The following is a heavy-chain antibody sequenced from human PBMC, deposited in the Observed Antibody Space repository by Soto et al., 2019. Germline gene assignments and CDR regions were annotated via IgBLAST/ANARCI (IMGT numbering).Heavy chain of an antibody. CDR3: ARDYLTGDPREAFDS. V-gene: IGHV3-21*01. CDR2: IDPTSTEI. Sequence: EVQLVESGGGLVKPGESLRLSCTASGFNFGAFSLSWVRQAPGKGLEWVSSIDPTSTEIHYADSVEGRFSVYRDSTKNSLYLQMINLRFEDTGVYYCARDYLTGDPREAFDSWGQGTLVTVSS. CDR1: GFNFGAFS. D-gene: IGHD7-27*01. J-gene: IGHJ4*02.